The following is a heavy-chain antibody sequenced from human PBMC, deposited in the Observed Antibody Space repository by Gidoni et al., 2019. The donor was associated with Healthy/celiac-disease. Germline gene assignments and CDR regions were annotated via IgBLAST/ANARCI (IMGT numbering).Heavy chain of an antibody. CDR3: AKPKGYCSGGSCPWGGWFDP. D-gene: IGHD2-15*01. V-gene: IGHV3-23*01. J-gene: IGHJ5*02. CDR2: ISGSGGST. Sequence: EVQLLESGGGLVQPGGSLRLSCAASGFPFSSYAMSWVRQAPGKGLKWVSAISGSGGSTYYADSVKGRFTISRDNSKNTLYLQMNSLRAEDTAVYYCAKPKGYCSGGSCPWGGWFDPWGQGTLVTVSS. CDR1: GFPFSSYA.